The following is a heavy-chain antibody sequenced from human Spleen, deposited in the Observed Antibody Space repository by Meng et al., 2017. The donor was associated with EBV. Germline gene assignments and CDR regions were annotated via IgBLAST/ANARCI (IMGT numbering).Heavy chain of an antibody. CDR1: GFSFSRYW. CDR3: SKDLVGSDDD. Sequence: VQLVESGGASVQPGGSLRLSCVTSGFSFSRYWMHWVRQAPGKGLEWVSRTNEDGGITTYADSVKGRFTISRDNTKSTLYLQMNSLRAEDTGVYFCSKDLVGSDDDWGQGTLVTVSS. V-gene: IGHV3-74*01. D-gene: IGHD6-25*01. J-gene: IGHJ4*02. CDR2: TNEDGGIT.